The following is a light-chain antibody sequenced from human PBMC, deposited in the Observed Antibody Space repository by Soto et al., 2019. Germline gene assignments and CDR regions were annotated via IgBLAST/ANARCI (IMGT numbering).Light chain of an antibody. CDR1: QSIGRF. V-gene: IGKV1-39*01. Sequence: DIQMTQSPSSLSASVGDRVTITCGASQSIGRFLNWYQQKPGKAPELLIFAASDLQSGVPSRFSGSGSGTDFTLTISSLQPEDFATYYCQQTYSSPQTFGQGTKVDIK. J-gene: IGKJ1*01. CDR3: QQTYSSPQT. CDR2: AAS.